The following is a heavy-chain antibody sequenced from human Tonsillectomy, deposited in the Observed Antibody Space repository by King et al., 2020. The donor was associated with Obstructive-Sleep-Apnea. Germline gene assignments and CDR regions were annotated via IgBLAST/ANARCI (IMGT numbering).Heavy chain of an antibody. Sequence: VQLVESGGGVVQPGKSLRLSCAASGFTFSSYAMHWVRQAPGKGLEWVAFISNDGSNKYYADSVKGRFTVSRDSSKNTLFLQMNSLRAEDTAVYYCAVSDSSGYYFAYYYYYFTMDVWGQGTTVTVSS. J-gene: IGHJ6*02. CDR3: AVSDSSGYYFAYYYYYFTMDV. CDR1: GFTFSSYA. CDR2: ISNDGSNK. V-gene: IGHV3-30*04. D-gene: IGHD3-22*01.